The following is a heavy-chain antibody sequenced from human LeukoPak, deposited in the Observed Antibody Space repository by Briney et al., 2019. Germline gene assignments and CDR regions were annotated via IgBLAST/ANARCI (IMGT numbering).Heavy chain of an antibody. V-gene: IGHV1-69*13. CDR2: IIPIFGTA. CDR3: AREGGVVLMVYAPNTGWFDP. Sequence: SVKVSCKASGGTFISYAISWVRQAPGQGLEWMGGIIPIFGTANYAQKFQGRVTITADESTSTAYMELSSLRSEDTAVYYCAREGGVVLMVYAPNTGWFDPWGQGTLVTVSS. J-gene: IGHJ5*02. CDR1: GGTFISYA. D-gene: IGHD2-8*01.